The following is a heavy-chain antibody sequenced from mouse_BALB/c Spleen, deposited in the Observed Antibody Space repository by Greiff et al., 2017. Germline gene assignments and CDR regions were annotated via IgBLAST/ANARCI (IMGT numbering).Heavy chain of an antibody. CDR2: IDPANGNT. Sequence: VQLQQSGAELVKPGASVKLSCTASGFNIKDTYMHWVKQRPEQGLECIGRIDPANGNTKYDPKFQGKATITADTSSNTAYLQLSSLTSEDTAVYYCARDYGSSYDAMDYWGQGTSVTVSS. D-gene: IGHD1-1*01. CDR1: GFNIKDTY. J-gene: IGHJ4*01. CDR3: ARDYGSSYDAMDY. V-gene: IGHV14-3*02.